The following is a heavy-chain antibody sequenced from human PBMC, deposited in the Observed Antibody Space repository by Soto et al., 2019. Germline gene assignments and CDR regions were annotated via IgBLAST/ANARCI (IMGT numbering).Heavy chain of an antibody. Sequence: QVQLQESGPGLVKPSETLSLTCTVSGGSISTYYWSWIRQPPGKGLEWIGYIHYSGSTNYKPSLKSRVTISVDTSQHQFSLKLSSVTAAETAMYYCARGKIIGPWGQGTLVTVSS. CDR1: GGSISTYY. CDR2: IHYSGST. V-gene: IGHV4-59*01. CDR3: ARGKIIGP. J-gene: IGHJ1*01. D-gene: IGHD3-3*01.